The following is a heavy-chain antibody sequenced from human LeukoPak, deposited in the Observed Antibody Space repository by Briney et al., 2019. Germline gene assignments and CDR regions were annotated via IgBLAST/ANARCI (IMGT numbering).Heavy chain of an antibody. CDR3: AIFSDYPFDF. CDR2: INPASGTT. Sequence: ASVKVSCKASGYAFTSYYMHWVRQAPGQGLEWMGIINPASGTTTYAQRFQGRIGMTRDMSTSTVYMEMSSLRSEDTAVFYCAIFSDYPFDFWGQGTLVTVSS. D-gene: IGHD4-17*01. CDR1: GYAFTSYY. J-gene: IGHJ4*02. V-gene: IGHV1-46*01.